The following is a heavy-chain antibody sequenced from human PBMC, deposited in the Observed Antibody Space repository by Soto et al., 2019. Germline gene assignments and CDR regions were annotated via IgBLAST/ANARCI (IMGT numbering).Heavy chain of an antibody. Sequence: ASETLSLTCTVSGGSISSPSYNWGWIRQPPGKGPEWIGSIFYGGSTHYNPSLKSRLAISVDTSKSQVSLNLTSVTAADTAVYYCATVASTHFDSWGQGALVTVSS. V-gene: IGHV4-39*01. CDR3: ATVASTHFDS. CDR2: IFYGGST. D-gene: IGHD4-17*01. J-gene: IGHJ4*02. CDR1: GGSISSPSYN.